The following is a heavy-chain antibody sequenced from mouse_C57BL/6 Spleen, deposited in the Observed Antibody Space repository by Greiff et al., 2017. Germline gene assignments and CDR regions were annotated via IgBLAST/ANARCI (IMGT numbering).Heavy chain of an antibody. Sequence: QVQLQQSGAELVKPGASVKISCKASGYAFISYWMNWVKQRPGKGLEWIGQIYPGDGDTNYNGKFKGKATLTADKSSSTAYMQLSSLTSEDSAVYFCAKEPPGSYFDYWGQGTTLTVSS. CDR2: IYPGDGDT. CDR3: AKEPPGSYFDY. J-gene: IGHJ2*01. D-gene: IGHD1-1*01. V-gene: IGHV1-80*01. CDR1: GYAFISYW.